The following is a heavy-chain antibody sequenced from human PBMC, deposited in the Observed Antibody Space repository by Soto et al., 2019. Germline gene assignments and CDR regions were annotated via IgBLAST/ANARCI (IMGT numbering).Heavy chain of an antibody. V-gene: IGHV5-51*01. Sequence: GESLKISCKAIGYTFTNYWIGWVRQTPGKGLEWMGIIFPGDSDTRYNPSFEGQVTVSADESISTAYLQWNTLKASDTTMYYCVRPNFGALTHFDFWGQGTLVTVSS. J-gene: IGHJ4*02. D-gene: IGHD3-16*01. CDR1: GYTFTNYW. CDR3: VRPNFGALTHFDF. CDR2: IFPGDSDT.